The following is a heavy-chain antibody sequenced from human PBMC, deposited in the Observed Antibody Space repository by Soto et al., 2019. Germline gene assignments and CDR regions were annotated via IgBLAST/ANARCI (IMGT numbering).Heavy chain of an antibody. CDR3: ARGWYPYGYFDL. Sequence: QVQLQESGPELVKPSETLSLTCTVSGGSISSYYWSWIRQPPGKGLEWIGYIYYSGSTKYNPSLKSRVTISVDTSKNQFSLKLNSVTAADTAVYYCARGWYPYGYFDLWGRGTLVTVSS. CDR2: IYYSGST. D-gene: IGHD2-15*01. J-gene: IGHJ2*01. CDR1: GGSISSYY. V-gene: IGHV4-59*01.